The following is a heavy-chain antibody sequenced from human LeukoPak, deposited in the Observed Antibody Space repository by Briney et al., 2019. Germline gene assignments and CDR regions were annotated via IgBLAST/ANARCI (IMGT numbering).Heavy chain of an antibody. CDR1: GFSVTRNY. D-gene: IGHD2-2*01. V-gene: IGHV3-7*01. J-gene: IGHJ6*02. CDR2: IKQDGSEE. Sequence: GGSLRLSCAASGFSVTRNYVSWVRQAPGKGLEWVANIKQDGSEEYYVDSVKGRFTISRDNAKNSLYLQMNSLRAEDTAVYYCARGRYCTSSSCSYFYYYGMDVWGQGTTVTVSS. CDR3: ARGRYCTSSSCSYFYYYGMDV.